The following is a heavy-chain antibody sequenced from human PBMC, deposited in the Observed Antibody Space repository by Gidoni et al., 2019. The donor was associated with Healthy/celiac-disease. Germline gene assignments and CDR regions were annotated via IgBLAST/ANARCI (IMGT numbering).Heavy chain of an antibody. CDR2: IYYSGST. D-gene: IGHD2-15*01. CDR1: GGSISSYY. J-gene: IGHJ5*02. V-gene: IGHV4-59*01. Sequence: QVQLQESGPGLVTPSETLSLTCTVSGGSISSYYWSWIRQPPGKGLEWIGYIYYSGSTNYNPSLKSRVTISVDTSKNQFSLKLSSVTAADTAVYYCARGYCSGGSCWLDPWGQGTLVTVSS. CDR3: ARGYCSGGSCWLDP.